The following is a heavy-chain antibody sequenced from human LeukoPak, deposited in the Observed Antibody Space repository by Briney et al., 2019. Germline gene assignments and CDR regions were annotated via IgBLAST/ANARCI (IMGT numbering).Heavy chain of an antibody. D-gene: IGHD1-7*01. CDR2: VYYTGGT. Sequence: PSETLSLTCTVSGGSISSTTYYWGWIRQPPGKGLKWIGSVYYTGGTYNNPSLKSRLTISIDTSRNQFSLKLSSVTAADTAVYYCTQERAGTIVDSWGQGTLVTVSS. CDR3: TQERAGTIVDS. V-gene: IGHV4-39*01. J-gene: IGHJ5*01. CDR1: GGSISSTTYY.